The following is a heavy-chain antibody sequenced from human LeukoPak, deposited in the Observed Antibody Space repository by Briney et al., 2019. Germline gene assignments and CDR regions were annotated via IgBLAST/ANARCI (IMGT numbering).Heavy chain of an antibody. D-gene: IGHD1-14*01. CDR3: ARAKRPNQNWFDP. V-gene: IGHV4-39*07. J-gene: IGHJ5*02. CDR1: GGSISSSSYY. CDR2: IYTSGST. Sequence: PSETLSLTCTVSGGSISSSSYYWGWIRQPPGKGLEWIGRIYTSGSTNYNPSLKSRVTISVDTSKNQFSLKLSSVTAADTAVYYCARAKRPNQNWFDPWGQGTLVTVSS.